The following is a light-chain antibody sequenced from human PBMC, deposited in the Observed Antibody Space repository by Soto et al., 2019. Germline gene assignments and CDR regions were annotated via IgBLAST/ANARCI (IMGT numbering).Light chain of an antibody. CDR1: SGSVSTNYY. V-gene: IGLV8-61*01. CDR2: NTN. CDR3: VLYMGNGIWM. J-gene: IGLJ3*02. Sequence: QAVVTQEPLFSVSPGGTVTLTCGLSSGSVSTNYYPSWYQQTPGQAPRTLIYNTNTRSSGVPDRFSGSILGNKAALTITGAQADDESDYYCVLYMGNGIWMFGGGTKLTVL.